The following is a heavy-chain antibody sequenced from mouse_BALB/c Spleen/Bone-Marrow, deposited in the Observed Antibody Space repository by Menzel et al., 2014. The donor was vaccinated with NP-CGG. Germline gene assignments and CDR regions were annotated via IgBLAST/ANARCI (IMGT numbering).Heavy chain of an antibody. Sequence: EVQRVESGGGLVKSGGSLKLSCAASGFSFSNYGMSWLRQTPEKRLEWVATISGDGRYTFYSDSVEGRFTISRDNAKNNLYLQLSGLRSEDTALYYCARHAYYDQTEVSFVCWGQGTLVTVSA. J-gene: IGHJ3*01. D-gene: IGHD2-4*01. CDR2: ISGDGRYT. V-gene: IGHV5-9-2*01. CDR3: ARHAYYDQTEVSFVC. CDR1: GFSFSNYG.